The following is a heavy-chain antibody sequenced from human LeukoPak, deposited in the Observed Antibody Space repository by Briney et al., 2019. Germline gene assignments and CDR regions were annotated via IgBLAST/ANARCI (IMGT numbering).Heavy chain of an antibody. CDR3: ARDRPIVVVIDASRFDAFDI. J-gene: IGHJ3*02. V-gene: IGHV1-69*05. CDR2: IIPIFGTA. CDR1: GGTFSSYA. D-gene: IGHD2-21*01. Sequence: SVKVSCKASGGTFSSYAISWVRQAPGQGLEWMGRIIPIFGTANYAQKFQGRVTITTDESTSTAYMELSSLRSEDTAVYYCARDRPIVVVIDASRFDAFDIWGQGTMVTVSS.